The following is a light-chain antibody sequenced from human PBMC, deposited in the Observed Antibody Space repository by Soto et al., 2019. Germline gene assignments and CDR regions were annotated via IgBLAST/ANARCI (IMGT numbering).Light chain of an antibody. Sequence: EIVLTQSPGTLSLSPGERATLSCRASQSVSNYLAWYQRKPGQAPRLLIYGASGRATGIPDRFSGSGSGTDFTLTISRLEPEDFAVYYCQQYGSSPLTFGGGTKVEIK. CDR3: QQYGSSPLT. J-gene: IGKJ4*01. CDR1: QSVSNY. V-gene: IGKV3-20*01. CDR2: GAS.